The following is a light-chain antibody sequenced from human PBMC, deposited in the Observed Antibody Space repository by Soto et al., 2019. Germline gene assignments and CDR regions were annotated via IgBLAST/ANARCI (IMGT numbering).Light chain of an antibody. V-gene: IGKV3-11*01. CDR2: DAS. J-gene: IGKJ5*01. CDR3: QQRSNWPSIT. CDR1: QSVSSY. Sequence: EIVLTQSPATLSLSPGERATLSCRASQSVSSYLAWYQQKPGQAPRLLIYDASNRATGIPARFSGSGSGTDFTLTISSLEPEDFAVYYCQQRSNWPSITFGQGTRRRLN.